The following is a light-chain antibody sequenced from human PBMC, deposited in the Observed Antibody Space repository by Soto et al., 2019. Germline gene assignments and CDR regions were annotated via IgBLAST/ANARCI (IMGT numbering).Light chain of an antibody. Sequence: DIQMTQSPSSLSASVGDRVTITCRASQSISSYLNWYQHTPGKAPNLLIYAATTLQSGVPSRFSGSGSGTDFTLTISSLQSEDFAVYYCQQYNNWPPITFGQGTRLEIK. CDR1: QSISSY. CDR2: AAT. J-gene: IGKJ5*01. V-gene: IGKV1-39*01. CDR3: QQYNNWPPIT.